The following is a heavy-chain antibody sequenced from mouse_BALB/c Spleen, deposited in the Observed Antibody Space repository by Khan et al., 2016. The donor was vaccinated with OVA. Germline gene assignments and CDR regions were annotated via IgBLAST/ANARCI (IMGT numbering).Heavy chain of an antibody. CDR3: ARRTTEYALDY. J-gene: IGHJ4*01. CDR1: GYTFTSHT. D-gene: IGHD2-14*01. V-gene: IGHV1-4*01. CDR2: INPRSGYT. Sequence: QVRLQQSGAELARPGASVKMSCKASGYTFTSHTMHWVKQRPGQGLEWIGYINPRSGYTQYNQKFNDKATLTADISSSTAYMQLSSLTSEDSAVYYCARRTTEYALDYWGQGTSGTVSS.